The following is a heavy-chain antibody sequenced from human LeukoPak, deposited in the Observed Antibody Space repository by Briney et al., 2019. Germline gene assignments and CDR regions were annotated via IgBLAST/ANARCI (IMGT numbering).Heavy chain of an antibody. D-gene: IGHD2-21*02. CDR1: GGTFSSYA. V-gene: IGHV1-69*05. CDR2: IIPIYDPV. J-gene: IGHJ4*02. CDR3: AREPLGCGGDCHFDY. Sequence: SSVKVSCKASGGTFSSYAFSWMRQAPGQGLEWMGRIIPIYDPVDYAQRFQGRVTITTDESTNTVYMELSSLRYGDTAVYYCAREPLGCGGDCHFDYWGQGTLVTVSS.